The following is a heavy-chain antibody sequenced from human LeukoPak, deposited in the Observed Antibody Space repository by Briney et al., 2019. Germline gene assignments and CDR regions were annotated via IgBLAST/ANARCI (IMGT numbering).Heavy chain of an antibody. CDR3: ARRRYRSYYFDY. D-gene: IGHD5-18*01. CDR1: GGSFSGYY. CDR2: INHSGST. Sequence: PSETLSLTCAVYGGSFSGYYWSWIRQPPGKGLEWIGEINHSGSTNYNPSLKSRVTISVDTPKNQFSLKLSSVTAADTAVYYCARRRYRSYYFDYWGQGALVTVSS. V-gene: IGHV4-34*01. J-gene: IGHJ4*02.